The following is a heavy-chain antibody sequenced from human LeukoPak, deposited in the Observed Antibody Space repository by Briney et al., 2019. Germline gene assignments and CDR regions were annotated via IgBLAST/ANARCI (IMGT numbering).Heavy chain of an antibody. Sequence: SETLSLTCAVSGGSISNYYWSWIREPPGKGLVWIGYIYYTGSTNYNPSLRSRVTISVDTSKNQFSLKMSSLTAADTAVYYCARGRAAAGSPFEYWGQGTLVTVSS. CDR3: ARGRAAAGSPFEY. V-gene: IGHV4-59*01. J-gene: IGHJ4*02. CDR1: GGSISNYY. D-gene: IGHD6-13*01. CDR2: IYYTGST.